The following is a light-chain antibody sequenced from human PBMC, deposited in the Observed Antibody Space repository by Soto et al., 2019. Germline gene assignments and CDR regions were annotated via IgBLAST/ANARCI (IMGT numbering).Light chain of an antibody. CDR1: SIDVGAYNY. J-gene: IGLJ1*01. Sequence: QSVLTQFDSVSGSPGQSITISCTGTSIDVGAYNYVSWYQQHPDKAPKLLIYEVGNRPSGVSFRFSGSKSGNTASLTISGLQAEDEADYYCSSYTARGTRVFGTGTKLTVL. CDR3: SSYTARGTRV. CDR2: EVG. V-gene: IGLV2-14*01.